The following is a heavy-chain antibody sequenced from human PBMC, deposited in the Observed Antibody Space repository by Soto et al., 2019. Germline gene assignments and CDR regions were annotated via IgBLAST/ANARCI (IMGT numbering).Heavy chain of an antibody. CDR1: GGSISNYY. D-gene: IGHD2-15*01. CDR3: ARAGPATLSDY. J-gene: IGHJ4*02. CDR2: IYYSGSP. V-gene: IGHV4-59*01. Sequence: SETLSLTCTVSGGSISNYYCSWIRQPPGKGLEWIGYIYYSGSPNYNPSLKSRVTISVDTSKNQFSLKLRSVTAADTAVYYCARAGPATLSDYWGKGTLVTVSS.